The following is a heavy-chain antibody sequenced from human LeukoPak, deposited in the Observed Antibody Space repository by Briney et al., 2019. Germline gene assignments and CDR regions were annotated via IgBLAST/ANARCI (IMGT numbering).Heavy chain of an antibody. J-gene: IGHJ4*02. V-gene: IGHV4-39*01. CDR1: GASISGDSNFF. CDR2: IYYSGTT. D-gene: IGHD1-1*01. CDR3: ARHRRVTNWYVDF. Sequence: SETLSLTCTVSGASISGDSNFFWGWIRQPPGKGLDWIGIIYYSGTTYYNPSLESRVTIFVDTSKNLFSPRLTSVTAADTAVYYCARHRRVTNWYVDFWGQGTLLTVSS.